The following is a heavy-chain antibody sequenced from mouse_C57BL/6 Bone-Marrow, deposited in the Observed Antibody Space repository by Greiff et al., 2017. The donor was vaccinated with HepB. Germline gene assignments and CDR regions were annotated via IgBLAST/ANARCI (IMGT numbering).Heavy chain of an antibody. CDR1: GYTFTSYW. J-gene: IGHJ3*01. CDR3: ARFGWLLRGGFAD. Sequence: QVQLKQPGAELVKPGASVKLSCKASGYTFTSYWMHWVKQRPGQGLEWIGMIHPNSGSTNYNEKFKSKATLTVDKSSSTAYMQLSSLTSEDSAVYYCARFGWLLRGGFADWGQGTLVTVSA. D-gene: IGHD2-3*01. CDR2: IHPNSGST. V-gene: IGHV1-64*01.